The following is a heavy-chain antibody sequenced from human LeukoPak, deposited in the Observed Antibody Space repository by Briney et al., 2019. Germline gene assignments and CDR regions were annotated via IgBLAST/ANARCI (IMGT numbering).Heavy chain of an antibody. CDR2: IRHDGNSK. CDR1: GFTFSNYG. D-gene: IGHD6-13*01. CDR3: ARLLRVGTAAGFDY. V-gene: IGHV3-30*02. Sequence: PGGSLRLSCAASGFTFSNYGMHWVRQTPGKGLEWVAFIRHDGNSKFYADSVKGRFTISRDNSKNTLYLQMNSLRAEDTAVYYCARLLRVGTAAGFDYWGQGTLVTVSS. J-gene: IGHJ4*02.